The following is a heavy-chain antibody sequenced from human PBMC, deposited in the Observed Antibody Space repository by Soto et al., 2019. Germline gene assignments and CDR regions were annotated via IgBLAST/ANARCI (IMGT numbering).Heavy chain of an antibody. J-gene: IGHJ4*02. V-gene: IGHV3-21*02. CDR3: VKEGISNYNEYFDY. CDR1: GFIFATHT. D-gene: IGHD4-4*01. Sequence: VQLVESGGGLVKPGGSLRLSCAASGFIFATHTINWVRQAPGKGLEWVSSITGSGIYTRYADSVKGRFTISRDNAKASLYLQMNSLGAEDTAVYYCVKEGISNYNEYFDYCGQGTLVTVSS. CDR2: ITGSGIYT.